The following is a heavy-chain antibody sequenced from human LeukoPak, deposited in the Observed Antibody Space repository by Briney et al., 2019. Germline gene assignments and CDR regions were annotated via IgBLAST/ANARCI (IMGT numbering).Heavy chain of an antibody. D-gene: IGHD6-19*01. Sequence: SETLSLTCTVSGGSMSPYHWGWIRQPPGKGLEWTGYIYYSGSTNYNPSLKSRVTISVDTSKNQFSLKLSSVTAADTAVYYCARVKQWSDAFDIWGQGTMVTVSS. V-gene: IGHV4-59*12. J-gene: IGHJ3*02. CDR2: IYYSGST. CDR1: GGSMSPYH. CDR3: ARVKQWSDAFDI.